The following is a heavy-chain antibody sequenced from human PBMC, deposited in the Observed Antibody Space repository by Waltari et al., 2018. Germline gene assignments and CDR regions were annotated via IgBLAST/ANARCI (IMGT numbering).Heavy chain of an antibody. J-gene: IGHJ4*02. CDR3: ARVDIAAAGTDFDY. D-gene: IGHD6-13*01. CDR1: GYSISSGYY. CDR2: SYHSGST. V-gene: IGHV4-38-2*01. Sequence: QVQLQESGPGLVKPSETLSLTGAVSGYSISSGYYWGWIRRPSGKGMEWIGSSYHSGSTYYNTTIKSRVTISVDTFKIQFSLKLSSVTAADTAVYYCARVDIAAAGTDFDYWGQGTLVTVSS.